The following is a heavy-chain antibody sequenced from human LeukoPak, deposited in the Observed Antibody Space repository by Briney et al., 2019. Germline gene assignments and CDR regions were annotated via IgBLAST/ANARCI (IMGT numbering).Heavy chain of an antibody. CDR3: AKSRSGSANWALQIFDN. CDR1: GFTFSNTW. Sequence: GGSLRLSCAASGFTFSNTWMSWVRQAPGKGLEWVSAISGSGGSTYYADSVKGRFTISRDNSKNTLYLQMNSLRAEDTAVYFCAKSRSGSANWALQIFDNWGQGTLVTVSS. CDR2: ISGSGGST. V-gene: IGHV3-23*01. J-gene: IGHJ4*02. D-gene: IGHD1-1*01.